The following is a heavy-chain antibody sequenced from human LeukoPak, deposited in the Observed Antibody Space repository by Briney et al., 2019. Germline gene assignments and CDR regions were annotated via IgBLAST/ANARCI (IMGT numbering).Heavy chain of an antibody. Sequence: GRSLRLSCAASGFTFSSYGMHWVRQAPGKGREGVAVIWYDGSNKYYADSVKGRFTISRDNSKNTLYLQMNSLRAEDTAVYYCASIMITFGGVIVPGDAFDIWGQGTMVTVSS. D-gene: IGHD3-16*02. J-gene: IGHJ3*02. CDR1: GFTFSSYG. CDR3: ASIMITFGGVIVPGDAFDI. V-gene: IGHV3-33*01. CDR2: IWYDGSNK.